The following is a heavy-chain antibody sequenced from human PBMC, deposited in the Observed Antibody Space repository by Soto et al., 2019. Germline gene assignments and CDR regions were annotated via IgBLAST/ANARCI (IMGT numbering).Heavy chain of an antibody. CDR3: AKCGKDPIRDLYYFDY. CDR1: GFTFSSYA. Sequence: GGSLRLSCAASGFTFSSYAMSWVRQAPGKGLEWVSAISGSGGSTYYADSVKGRFTISRDNSKNTLYLQMNSLRAEDTAVYYCAKCGKDPIRDLYYFDYWGQGTLVTVSS. V-gene: IGHV3-23*01. CDR2: ISGSGGST. J-gene: IGHJ4*02.